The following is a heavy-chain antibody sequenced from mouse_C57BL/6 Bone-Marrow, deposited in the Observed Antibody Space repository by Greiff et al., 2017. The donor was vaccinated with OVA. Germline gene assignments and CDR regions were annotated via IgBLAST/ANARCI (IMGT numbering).Heavy chain of an antibody. Sequence: EVQLQESGAELVRPGASVKLSCTASGFNIKDDYMHWVKQRPEQGLEWIGWIDPDNGDTEYASKFQGKATITADTSSNTAYLQLSSLTSEDTAVYYCTTDSSGLYWGQGTTLTVSS. V-gene: IGHV14-4*01. CDR2: IDPDNGDT. D-gene: IGHD3-2*02. CDR1: GFNIKDDY. J-gene: IGHJ2*01. CDR3: TTDSSGLY.